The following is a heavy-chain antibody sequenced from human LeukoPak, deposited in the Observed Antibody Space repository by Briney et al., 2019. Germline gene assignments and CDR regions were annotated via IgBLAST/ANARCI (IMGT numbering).Heavy chain of an antibody. CDR2: ISGSGGST. CDR1: GFTFSSYA. D-gene: IGHD3-22*01. V-gene: IGHV3-23*01. CDR3: AKVYVPEHYDSSGYIDY. J-gene: IGHJ4*02. Sequence: GGSLRLSCAASGFTFSSYAMSWVRQAPGKGLEWVSAISGSGGSTYYADSVKGRFTISRDNSKNTLYLQMNSLRAEDTAVYYFAKVYVPEHYDSSGYIDYWGQGTLVTVSS.